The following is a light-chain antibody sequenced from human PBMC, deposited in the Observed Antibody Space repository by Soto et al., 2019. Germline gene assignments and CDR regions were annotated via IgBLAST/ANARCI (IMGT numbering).Light chain of an antibody. CDR2: DVT. J-gene: IGLJ3*02. Sequence: QSVLTQPASVSGSPGQSITISCTGTSSDVGGYDYVSWYQQHPGKAPKLIIYDVTYRPSGVSHRFSGSKSGNTASLTISGLQAEDEADYYCSSYTSSSARVFGGGTKLTVL. CDR1: SSDVGGYDY. V-gene: IGLV2-14*03. CDR3: SSYTSSSARV.